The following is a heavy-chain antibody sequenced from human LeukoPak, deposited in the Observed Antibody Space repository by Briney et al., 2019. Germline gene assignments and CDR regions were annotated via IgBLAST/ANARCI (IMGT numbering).Heavy chain of an antibody. Sequence: GRSLRLSCAASGFTFDDYAMHWVRQAPGKGLEWVSSISWNSGSIGYADSVKGRFTISRDNAKNSLYLQMNSLRAEDTALYYCAKDRRLRLRGDIFDYWGQGTLVTVSS. J-gene: IGHJ4*02. CDR3: AKDRRLRLRGDIFDY. D-gene: IGHD5-12*01. CDR2: ISWNSGSI. CDR1: GFTFDDYA. V-gene: IGHV3-9*01.